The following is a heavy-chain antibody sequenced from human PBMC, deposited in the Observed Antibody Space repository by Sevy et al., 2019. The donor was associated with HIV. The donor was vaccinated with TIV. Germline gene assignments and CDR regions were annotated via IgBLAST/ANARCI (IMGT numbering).Heavy chain of an antibody. CDR2: MNPHSGKV. J-gene: IGHJ6*03. V-gene: IGHV1-8*01. CDR3: ARGGHPYYYDYYMDV. CDR1: GYPFTNFD. Sequence: ASVKVSCKASGYPFTNFDIYWVRQAAGQGLEWMGWMNPHSGKVGYAQQFQGRVTMTRDTSISTVFMELKSLRSADTAIYYCARGGHPYYYDYYMDVWGKGTTVTVSS.